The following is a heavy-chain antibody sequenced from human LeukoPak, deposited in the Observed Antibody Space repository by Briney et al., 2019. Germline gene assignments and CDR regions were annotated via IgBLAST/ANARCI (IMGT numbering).Heavy chain of an antibody. V-gene: IGHV3-7*01. D-gene: IGHD2-21*02. Sequence: GGSLRLSCAASGFTWSSSWMRWVGQAPGKGREWVANIKPDGTEQFHADSVKGRFTISRDNSKSSLSLQMNSLRAEDTAVYYCARYGLTAALDFWGQGTLVTVSS. CDR3: ARYGLTAALDF. CDR1: GFTWSSSW. CDR2: IKPDGTEQ. J-gene: IGHJ4*02.